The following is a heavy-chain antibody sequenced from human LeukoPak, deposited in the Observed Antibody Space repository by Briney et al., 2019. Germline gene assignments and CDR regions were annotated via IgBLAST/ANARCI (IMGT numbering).Heavy chain of an antibody. J-gene: IGHJ5*02. D-gene: IGHD2-2*01. V-gene: IGHV3-11*01. CDR3: ARDVVVPAAIPPWFDP. CDR1: GFTFSDYY. CDR2: ISSSGSTI. Sequence: GGSLRLSCAASGFTFSDYYMSWIRQAPGKGLEWVSYISSSGSTIYYADSVKGRFTISRDNAKNSLYLQMNSLRAEHTAVYYCARDVVVPAAIPPWFDPWGQGTLVTVSS.